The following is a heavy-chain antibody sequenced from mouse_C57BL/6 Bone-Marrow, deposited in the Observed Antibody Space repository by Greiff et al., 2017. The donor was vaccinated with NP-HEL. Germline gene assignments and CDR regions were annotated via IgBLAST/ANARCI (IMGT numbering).Heavy chain of an antibody. V-gene: IGHV5-17*01. CDR2: ISSGSSTL. D-gene: IGHD2-1*01. J-gene: IGHJ4*01. CDR1: GFTFSDYG. Sequence: EVQLVESGGGLVKPGGSLKLSCAASGFTFSDYGMHWVRQAPEKGLEWVAYISSGSSTLYYADTVQGRFTISRDNAKNTLFLQMTSLRSEDTAMYYGARDGNYDYYAMDYWGQGTSATVSS. CDR3: ARDGNYDYYAMDY.